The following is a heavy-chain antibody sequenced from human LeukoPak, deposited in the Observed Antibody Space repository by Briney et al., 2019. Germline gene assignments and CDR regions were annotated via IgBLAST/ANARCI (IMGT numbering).Heavy chain of an antibody. CDR1: GFSVSDYW. J-gene: IGHJ4*02. CDR2: LSSDGSNT. V-gene: IGHV3-74*03. CDR3: AREGTASIDY. D-gene: IGHD3-10*01. Sequence: HTGGSLRLSCAASGFSVSDYWMYWVRHDPGKGLVCVSRLSSDGSNTKYVDSVKGRFTMFRDNAKNTLYLQMNSLRAEDTAVYYCAREGTASIDYWGQGSLVTVSS.